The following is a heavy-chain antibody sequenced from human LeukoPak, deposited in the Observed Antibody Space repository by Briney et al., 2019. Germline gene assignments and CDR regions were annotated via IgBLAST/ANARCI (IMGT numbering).Heavy chain of an antibody. CDR2: INHSGST. D-gene: IGHD3-9*01. V-gene: IGHV4-34*01. Sequence: SETLSLTCAVYGGSFSGYYWSWIRQPPGKGLEWIGEINHSGSTNYNPSLKSRVTISVDTSKNQFSLKLSSVTAADTAVYYCARGPDYDILTGYYSYYYGMDVWGQGTTVTVSS. J-gene: IGHJ6*02. CDR3: ARGPDYDILTGYYSYYYGMDV. CDR1: GGSFSGYY.